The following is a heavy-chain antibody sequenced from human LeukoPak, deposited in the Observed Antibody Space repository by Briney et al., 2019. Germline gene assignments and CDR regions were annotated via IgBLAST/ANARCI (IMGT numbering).Heavy chain of an antibody. CDR2: INPSGTT. D-gene: IGHD5-24*01. J-gene: IGHJ4*02. CDR3: ARGQGRDGYNGILDY. CDR1: GGSFSGYY. V-gene: IGHV4-34*01. Sequence: SGTLSLTCAVYGGSFSGYYWTWIRQPPGKGLEWIGEINPSGTTNYNPSLKSRVTISVDRSKNQFSLKLRSVTAADTAVFYCARGQGRDGYNGILDYWGQGALVTVSS.